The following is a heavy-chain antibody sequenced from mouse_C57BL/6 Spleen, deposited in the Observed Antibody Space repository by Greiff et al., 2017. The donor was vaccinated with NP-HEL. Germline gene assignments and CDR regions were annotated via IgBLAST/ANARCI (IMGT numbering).Heavy chain of an antibody. CDR1: GFTFSDYY. J-gene: IGHJ4*01. Sequence: EVKVVESGGGLVQPGGSLKLSCAASGFTFSDYYMYWVRQTPEKRLEWVAYISNGGGSTYYPDTVKGRFTISRDNAKNTLYLQMSRLKSEDTAMYYCARSITTGYYYAMDYWGQGTSVTVSS. V-gene: IGHV5-12*01. CDR2: ISNGGGST. CDR3: ARSITTGYYYAMDY. D-gene: IGHD2-4*01.